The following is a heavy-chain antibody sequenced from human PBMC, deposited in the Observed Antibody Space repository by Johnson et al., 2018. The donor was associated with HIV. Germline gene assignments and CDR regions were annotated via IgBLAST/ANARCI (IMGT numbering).Heavy chain of an antibody. CDR2: ISYDGTGK. V-gene: IGHV3-30*18. Sequence: VQLVESGGGVVQPGRSLRLSCAASGFTFSSYGMHWVRQAPGTGLEWVAVISYDGTGKYYSHSVKGRFTISRDNSNNTIYLQMDSLRAEDTALDYCAKIGAAAGLKDAFDIWGQGTLVAVSS. J-gene: IGHJ3*02. CDR3: AKIGAAAGLKDAFDI. CDR1: GFTFSSYG. D-gene: IGHD6-13*01.